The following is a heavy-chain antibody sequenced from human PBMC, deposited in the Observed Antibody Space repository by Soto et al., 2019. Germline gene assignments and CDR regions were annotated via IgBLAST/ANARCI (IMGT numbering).Heavy chain of an antibody. D-gene: IGHD6-13*01. Sequence: PSETLSLTCTVSGGSISSYYWRWIRQPPGKGLEWIGYIYYRGSTNYNPSLKIRVTISVDTSKNQFSLKLSSVTAADTAVYYCARETAAGCRGYFDYWGQGTLVTVSS. V-gene: IGHV4-59*01. CDR2: IYYRGST. J-gene: IGHJ4*02. CDR3: ARETAAGCRGYFDY. CDR1: GGSISSYY.